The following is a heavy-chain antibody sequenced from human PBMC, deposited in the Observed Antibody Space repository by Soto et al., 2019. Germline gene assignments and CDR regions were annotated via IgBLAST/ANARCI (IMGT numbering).Heavy chain of an antibody. D-gene: IGHD2-2*01. CDR1: GFTFSSYA. J-gene: IGHJ4*02. CDR3: APSPTKAPHPIHRRPVVPAARDWDY. V-gene: IGHV3-23*01. CDR2: ISGSGGST. Sequence: GGSLRLSCAASGFTFSSYAMSWVRQAPGKGLEWVSAISGSGGSTYYADSVKGRFTISRDNSKNTLYLQMNSLRAEDTAVYYCAPSPTKAPHPIHRRPVVPAARDWDYWGQGTLVTVSS.